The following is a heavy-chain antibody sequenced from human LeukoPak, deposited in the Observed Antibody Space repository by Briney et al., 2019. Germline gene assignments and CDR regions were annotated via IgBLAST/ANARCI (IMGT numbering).Heavy chain of an antibody. V-gene: IGHV3-48*03. CDR3: ARRYCSGTSCTLDY. D-gene: IGHD2-2*01. Sequence: PGGSLRLSCTASGFTFSSYEMNWVRQAPGKGLEWVSYISSGTTTIYYADSVKGRFTISRDNAKNSLYLQMNSLRAEDTAVYYCARRYCSGTSCTLDYWGQGTLVTVSS. CDR1: GFTFSSYE. CDR2: ISSGTTTI. J-gene: IGHJ4*02.